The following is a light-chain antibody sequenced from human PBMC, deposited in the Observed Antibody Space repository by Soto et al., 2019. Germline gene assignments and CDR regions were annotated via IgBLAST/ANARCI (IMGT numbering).Light chain of an antibody. CDR3: QQYNTYCT. V-gene: IGKV1-5*03. CDR1: QSISSW. Sequence: DIQMTQSPSTLSASVGDRVTITCRASQSISSWLAWYQQKPGKAPKLLIYKASSLASGVPSRFSGSGSGTEFTLTISSLQPDDVAYYYCQQYNTYCTFGQGTKVEIK. CDR2: KAS. J-gene: IGKJ1*01.